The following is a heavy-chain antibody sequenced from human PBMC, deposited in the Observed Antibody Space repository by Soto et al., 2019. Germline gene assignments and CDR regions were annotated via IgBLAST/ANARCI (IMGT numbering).Heavy chain of an antibody. CDR1: GFTFSSYS. Sequence: GGSLRLSCAASGFTFSSYSMNWVRQAPGKGLEWVSSISSSSYIYYADSVKGRFTISRDNAKNSLYLQMNSLRAEDTAVYYCARDGSIFGVGGDAFDIWGQGTMVTVSS. CDR2: ISSSSYI. V-gene: IGHV3-21*01. CDR3: ARDGSIFGVGGDAFDI. J-gene: IGHJ3*02. D-gene: IGHD3-3*01.